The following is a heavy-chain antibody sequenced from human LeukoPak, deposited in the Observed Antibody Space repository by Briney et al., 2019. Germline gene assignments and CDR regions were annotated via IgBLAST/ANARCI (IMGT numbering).Heavy chain of an antibody. Sequence: SETLSLTCAVSGGSISSGGYSWSWIRQPPGKGLEWIGYIYHSGSTYYNPSLKSRVTISVDRSKNQFSLKLSSVTAADTAVYYCARGRSGSYLIPYYFDYWGQGTLVTVSS. CDR1: GGSISSGGYS. J-gene: IGHJ4*02. D-gene: IGHD1-26*01. CDR2: IYHSGST. V-gene: IGHV4-30-2*01. CDR3: ARGRSGSYLIPYYFDY.